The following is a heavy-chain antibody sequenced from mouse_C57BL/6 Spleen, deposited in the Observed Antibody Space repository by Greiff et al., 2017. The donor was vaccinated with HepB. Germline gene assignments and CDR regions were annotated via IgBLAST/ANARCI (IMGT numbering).Heavy chain of an antibody. J-gene: IGHJ2*01. CDR2: IDPSDSYT. CDR3: ARRGGYDYHYFDY. CDR1: GYTFTSYW. Sequence: VQLQQSGAELVKPGASVKLSCKASGYTFTSYWMQWVKQRPGQGLEWIGEIDPSDSYTNYNQKFKGKATLTVDTSSSTAYMQLSSLTSEDSAVYYCARRGGYDYHYFDYWGQGTTLTVSS. D-gene: IGHD2-4*01. V-gene: IGHV1-50*01.